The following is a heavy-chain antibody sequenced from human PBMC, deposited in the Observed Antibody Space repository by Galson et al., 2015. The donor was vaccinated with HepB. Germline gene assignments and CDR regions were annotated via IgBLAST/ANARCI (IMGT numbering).Heavy chain of an antibody. CDR2: ISAYNGNT. Sequence: SVKVSCKASGYTFTSYGISWVRQAPGQGLEWMGWISAYNGNTNYAQKLQGRVTMTTDTSTSTAYMELRSLRSDDTAVYYCARDIVVVPAARRGYYYGMDVWGQGTTVTVSS. CDR3: ARDIVVVPAARRGYYYGMDV. D-gene: IGHD2-2*01. CDR1: GYTFTSYG. J-gene: IGHJ6*02. V-gene: IGHV1-18*04.